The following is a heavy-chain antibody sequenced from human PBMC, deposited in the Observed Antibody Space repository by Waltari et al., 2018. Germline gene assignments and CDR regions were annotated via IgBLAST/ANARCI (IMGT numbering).Heavy chain of an antibody. CDR2: IKRDGSAT. Sequence: EVQLVESGGDLVQPGGSLRLSCAASGFTLSTFWVHWVRQVPGKGLVWVSRIKRDGSATSYADSVKGRFTISRDNAKNTVYLQMNSLRAEDTAVYHCASDVHSGRYGWFDPWGQGTLVTVSS. CDR3: ASDVHSGRYGWFDP. CDR1: GFTLSTFW. J-gene: IGHJ5*02. D-gene: IGHD1-26*01. V-gene: IGHV3-74*01.